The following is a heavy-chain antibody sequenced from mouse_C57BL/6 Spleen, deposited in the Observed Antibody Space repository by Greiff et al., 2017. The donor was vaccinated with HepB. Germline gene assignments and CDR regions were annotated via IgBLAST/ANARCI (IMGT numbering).Heavy chain of an antibody. D-gene: IGHD2-1*01. CDR1: GFTFSDYY. Sequence: EVQRVESEGGLVQPGSSMKLSCTASGFTFSDYYMAWVRQVPEKGLEWVANINYDGSSTYYLDSLKSRFIISRDNAKNILYLQMSSLKSEDTATYYCAREATFYGRDAMDYWGQGTSVTVSS. V-gene: IGHV5-16*01. CDR3: AREATFYGRDAMDY. CDR2: INYDGSST. J-gene: IGHJ4*01.